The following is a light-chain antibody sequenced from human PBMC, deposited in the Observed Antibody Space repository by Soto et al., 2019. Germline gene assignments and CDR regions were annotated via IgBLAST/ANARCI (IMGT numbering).Light chain of an antibody. J-gene: IGKJ1*01. Sequence: DNKMSQSPSSLSASVGDRVTITCRASQSIVTYLNWYLQKPGKAPKLLIYAASNLQSGVPSRFSGSGSGTDFTLTISSLQPEDFATYFCQQSYSTPPWTFGQGTKVDNK. V-gene: IGKV1-39*01. CDR2: AAS. CDR1: QSIVTY. CDR3: QQSYSTPPWT.